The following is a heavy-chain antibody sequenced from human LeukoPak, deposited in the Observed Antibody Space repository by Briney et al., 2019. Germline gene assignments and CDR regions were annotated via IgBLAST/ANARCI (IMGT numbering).Heavy chain of an antibody. J-gene: IGHJ4*02. D-gene: IGHD3-22*01. Sequence: GGSLRLSCAASGFTFTSYTMSWVRQAPGKGLAWVSAISGSGGTTYYADSVKGRFTISRDNSKNTLYLQMNSLRAEDTAVYYCAKDIAYYYDSSGPLFDNWGQGTLVTVSS. CDR1: GFTFTSYT. V-gene: IGHV3-23*01. CDR3: AKDIAYYYDSSGPLFDN. CDR2: ISGSGGTT.